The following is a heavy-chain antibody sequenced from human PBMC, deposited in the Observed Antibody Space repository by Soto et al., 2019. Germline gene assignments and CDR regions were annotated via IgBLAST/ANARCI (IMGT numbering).Heavy chain of an antibody. J-gene: IGHJ4*02. V-gene: IGHV2-5*02. Sequence: QITLKESGPTLVKPTQTLTLTCTFSGFSLSTSGVGVGWIRQPPGKALEWLALIYWDDDKRYSPSQKSRHTITKDTSKNQVVLTMTNMDPVDTATYYCAHNKGYYDSSGYLHWVQVTLVTVSS. CDR3: AHNKGYYDSSGYLH. D-gene: IGHD3-22*01. CDR1: GFSLSTSGVG. CDR2: IYWDDDK.